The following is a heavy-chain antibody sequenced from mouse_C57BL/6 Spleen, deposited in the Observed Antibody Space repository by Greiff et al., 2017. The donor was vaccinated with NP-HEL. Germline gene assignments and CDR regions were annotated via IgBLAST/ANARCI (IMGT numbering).Heavy chain of an antibody. D-gene: IGHD3-2*02. J-gene: IGHJ4*01. CDR3: ARELRKGYYAMDY. CDR2: INYDGSST. Sequence: DVMLVESEGGLVQPGSSMKLSCTASGFTFSDYYMAWVRQVPEKGLEWVANINYDGSSTYYLDSLKSRFIISRDNAKNILYLQMSSLKSEDTATYYCARELRKGYYAMDYWGQGTSVTVSS. CDR1: GFTFSDYY. V-gene: IGHV5-16*01.